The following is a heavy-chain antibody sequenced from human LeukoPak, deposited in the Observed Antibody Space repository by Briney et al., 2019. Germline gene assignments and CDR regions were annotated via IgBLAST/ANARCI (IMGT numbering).Heavy chain of an antibody. V-gene: IGHV4-59*12. Sequence: SETLSLTCTVSGGSISSYYWSWIRQPPGKALEWIGSVYYSGTTSYNPSLKSRVTISVDMSKNHFSLRLSSVTAADTAMYYCARGTLYSGWSYYLDYWGQGSQVTVSS. D-gene: IGHD6-19*01. CDR3: ARGTLYSGWSYYLDY. J-gene: IGHJ4*02. CDR2: VYYSGTT. CDR1: GGSISSYY.